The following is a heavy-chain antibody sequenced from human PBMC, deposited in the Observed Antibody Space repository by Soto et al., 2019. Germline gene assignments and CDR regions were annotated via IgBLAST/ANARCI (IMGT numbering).Heavy chain of an antibody. V-gene: IGHV4-31*11. Sequence: TLSLPCAVSGVFISSDTYYWSWIRQRPGKGLEWMGYMSHRGNTYYSPSLKSRITMSVDTSRNHFFLHLTSVTAADTAVYYCARYRFSDTWSKYDDWGQGTLVTVSS. CDR2: MSHRGNT. D-gene: IGHD3-16*02. J-gene: IGHJ4*02. CDR1: GVFISSDTYY. CDR3: ARYRFSDTWSKYDD.